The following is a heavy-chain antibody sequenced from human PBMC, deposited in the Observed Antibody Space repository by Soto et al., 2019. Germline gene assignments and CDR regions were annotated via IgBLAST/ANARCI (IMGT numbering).Heavy chain of an antibody. V-gene: IGHV4-39*01. D-gene: IGHD1-26*01. CDR2: IYYSGST. CDR1: GGSISSSSYY. J-gene: IGHJ3*02. Sequence: SETLSLTCTVSGGSISSSSYYWGWIRQPPGKGLEWIGSIYYSGSTYYNPSLKSRVTISVDTSKNQFSLKLSSVTAADTAVYYCARPIGRWDAFDIWGQGTMVTVSS. CDR3: ARPIGRWDAFDI.